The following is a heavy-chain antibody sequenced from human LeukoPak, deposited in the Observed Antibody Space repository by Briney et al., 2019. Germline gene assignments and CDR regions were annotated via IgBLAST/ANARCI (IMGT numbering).Heavy chain of an antibody. CDR3: ARDAWEAPYVSTYFDY. Sequence: PGRSLRLSCAASGFTFSNYAFHWVRQAPGKGLEWVAVVRYDGDRKHYADSVKGRFTISRDNSGNTLYLQMNSLTAEDTAVYYCARDAWEAPYVSTYFDYWGQGTLVTVSS. V-gene: IGHV3-30-3*01. CDR1: GFTFSNYA. J-gene: IGHJ4*02. CDR2: VRYDGDRK. D-gene: IGHD1-26*01.